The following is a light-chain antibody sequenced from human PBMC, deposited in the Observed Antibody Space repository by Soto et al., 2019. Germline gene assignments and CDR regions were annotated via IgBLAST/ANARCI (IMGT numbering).Light chain of an antibody. CDR1: SGSIASHF. J-gene: IGLJ2*01. V-gene: IGLV6-57*02. CDR2: EDN. CDR3: QSYDFSNVV. Sequence: NFMLTQPHSVSESPGKTVTISCTGSSGSIASHFVQWYQQRPGSAPTTVIYEDNKRPSGVPDRFSGSIDSSSNSASLTISGLKTEDEADDYCQSYDFSNVVFGGGTKVTVL.